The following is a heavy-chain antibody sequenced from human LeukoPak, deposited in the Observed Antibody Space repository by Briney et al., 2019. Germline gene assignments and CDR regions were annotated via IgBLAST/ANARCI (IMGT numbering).Heavy chain of an antibody. CDR2: IYYSGTT. CDR1: GGSISSSSYY. CDR3: ARSDGAGATDY. D-gene: IGHD1-26*01. J-gene: IGHJ4*02. Sequence: SETLSLTCTVSGGSISSSSYYWGWIRQPPGKGLEWIGSIYYSGTTYYNPSLKSRVTISVDTSKNQFSLKLSSVTAADAAVYYCARSDGAGATDYWGQGTLVTVSS. V-gene: IGHV4-39*07.